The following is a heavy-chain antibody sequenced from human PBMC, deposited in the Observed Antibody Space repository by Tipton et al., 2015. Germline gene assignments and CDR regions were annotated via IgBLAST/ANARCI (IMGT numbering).Heavy chain of an antibody. CDR2: IYYSENT. CDR1: GGSVSSGFYY. CDR3: ARKVTWKSVDY. V-gene: IGHV4-61*01. D-gene: IGHD2-21*02. J-gene: IGHJ4*02. Sequence: TLSLTCTVSGGSVSSGFYYWNWIRQPPGKGLEWIGYIYYSENTNYNPSLNSRATISVDTSKNQFSLNLSSVTAADAAVYYCARKVTWKSVDYWIQGTLVPVSS.